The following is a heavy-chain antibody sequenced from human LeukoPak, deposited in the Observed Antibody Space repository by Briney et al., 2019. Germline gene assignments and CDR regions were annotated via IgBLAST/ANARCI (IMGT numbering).Heavy chain of an antibody. CDR3: GRFGYVAAVDL. D-gene: IGHD2-15*01. J-gene: IGHJ4*02. CDR2: INPAGSDT. CDR1: GFSFNSYW. V-gene: IGHV3-7*01. Sequence: GGSLRLSCAASGFSFNSYWMTWVRQAPGRGLEGVANINPAGSDTYYVDPVKGRFTISRDNAKNLVYLQMNSLRAEDTAVYSCGRFGYVAAVDLWGQGTLVTVPS.